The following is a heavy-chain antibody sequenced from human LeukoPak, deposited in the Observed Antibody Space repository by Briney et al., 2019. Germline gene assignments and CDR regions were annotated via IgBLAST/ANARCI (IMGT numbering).Heavy chain of an antibody. CDR1: GFTFDDYA. CDR2: ISWNSGSI. CDR3: ARRGQQSLYYYYLYMDV. D-gene: IGHD6-13*01. J-gene: IGHJ6*03. V-gene: IGHV3-9*01. Sequence: GGSLRLSCAASGFTFDDYAMHWVRQAPGKGLEWVSGISWNSGSIGYADSVKGRFTISRDNAENSLYLQMNSLRAEDTAVYYCARRGQQSLYYYYLYMDVWGKGTTVTVSS.